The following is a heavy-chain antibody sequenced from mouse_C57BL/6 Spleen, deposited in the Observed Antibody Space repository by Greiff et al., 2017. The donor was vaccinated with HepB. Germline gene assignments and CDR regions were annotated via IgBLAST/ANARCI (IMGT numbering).Heavy chain of an antibody. CDR3: ARVVTTGYFDV. CDR1: GYTFTSYW. J-gene: IGHJ1*03. CDR2: IDPSDSYT. D-gene: IGHD2-2*01. Sequence: QVQLKQPGAELVKPGASVKLSCKASGYTFTSYWMQWVKQRPGQGLEWIGEIDPSDSYTNYNQKFKGKATLTVDTSSSTAYMQLSSLTSEDSAVYYCARVVTTGYFDVWGTGTTVTVSS. V-gene: IGHV1-50*01.